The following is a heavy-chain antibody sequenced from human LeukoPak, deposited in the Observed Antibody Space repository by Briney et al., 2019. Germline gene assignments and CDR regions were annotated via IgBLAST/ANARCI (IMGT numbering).Heavy chain of an antibody. CDR3: AKDWSYGAHAFDI. CDR1: GFTFSSYW. Sequence: PGGSLRLSCAASGFTFSSYWMSWVRQAPGKGLEWVANIKQDGSEKYYVDSVKGRFTISRDNAKNSLYLQMNSLRAEDMALYYCAKDWSYGAHAFDIWGQGTMVTVSS. J-gene: IGHJ3*02. D-gene: IGHD4-17*01. CDR2: IKQDGSEK. V-gene: IGHV3-7*03.